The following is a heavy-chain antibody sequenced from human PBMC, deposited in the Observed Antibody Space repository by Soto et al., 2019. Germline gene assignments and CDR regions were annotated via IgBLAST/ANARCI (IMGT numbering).Heavy chain of an antibody. CDR3: ARPPGGVAATGGFDY. CDR1: GGSISSSSYY. CDR2: IYYSGST. D-gene: IGHD2-15*01. Sequence: QTLSLTCTVSGGSISSSSYYWGWIRQPPGKGLEWIGSIYYSGSTYYNPSLKSRVTISVDTSKNQFSLKLSSVTAADTAVYYCARPPGGVAATGGFDYWGQGTLVTVSS. J-gene: IGHJ4*02. V-gene: IGHV4-39*01.